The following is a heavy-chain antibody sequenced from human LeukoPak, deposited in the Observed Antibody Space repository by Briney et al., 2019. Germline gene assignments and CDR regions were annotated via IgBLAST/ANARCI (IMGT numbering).Heavy chain of an antibody. CDR1: GFTFTNFW. Sequence: GGSLRLSCAASGFTFTNFWMHWVRQAPGKGLEWVSRITTDGSSTRYADSVKGRFTISRDNAKNSLILQMNSLRPEDTALYYCAKVRSLSLAATEPLDYWGQGTLVTVSS. CDR2: ITTDGSST. D-gene: IGHD6-6*01. V-gene: IGHV3-74*01. CDR3: AKVRSLSLAATEPLDY. J-gene: IGHJ4*02.